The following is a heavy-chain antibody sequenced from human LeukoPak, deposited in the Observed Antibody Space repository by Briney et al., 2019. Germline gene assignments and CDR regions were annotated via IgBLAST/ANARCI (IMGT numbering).Heavy chain of an antibody. CDR3: VRDLGGRSGH. J-gene: IGHJ4*02. V-gene: IGHV3-74*01. CDR1: GFTFSSNW. D-gene: IGHD1-26*01. CDR2: INEDGSTT. Sequence: GGSLRLSCAASGFTFSSNWMHWVRQAPGKGLVWFSRINEDGSTTNYADSVKGRSTIFRDNAKNTLYLQMNSLRAEDTAVYYCVRDLGGRSGHWGQGTLVTVSS.